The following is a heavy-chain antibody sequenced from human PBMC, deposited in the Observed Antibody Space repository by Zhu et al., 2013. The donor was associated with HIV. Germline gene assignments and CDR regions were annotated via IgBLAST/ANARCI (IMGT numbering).Heavy chain of an antibody. CDR3: ARDRVAARYYYYYGMDV. V-gene: IGHV1-2*02. J-gene: IGHJ6*02. CDR2: INPNSGGT. Sequence: QVQLVQSGAEVKKPGASVKVSCKASGYTFTGYYMHWVRQAPGQGLEWMGWINPNSGGTNYAQKFQGRVTMTRDTSISTAYMELSRLRSDDTAVYYCARDRVAARYYYYYGMDVWGQGPRSPSP. D-gene: IGHD6-6*01. CDR1: GYTFTGYY.